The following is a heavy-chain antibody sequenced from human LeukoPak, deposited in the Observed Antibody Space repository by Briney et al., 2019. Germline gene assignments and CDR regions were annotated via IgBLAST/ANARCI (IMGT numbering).Heavy chain of an antibody. D-gene: IGHD3-10*01. CDR2: INPNSGGT. CDR1: GYTFTGYY. J-gene: IGHJ6*03. Sequence: ASVKVSCKASGYTFTGYYMHWVRQAPGQGLEWMGWINPNSGGTNYAQKFQGRVTITRDTSISTAYMELSRLRSDDTAVYYCARNSRRDYYGSGSYLSDYYYYMDVWGKGTTVTISS. CDR3: ARNSRRDYYGSGSYLSDYYYYMDV. V-gene: IGHV1-2*02.